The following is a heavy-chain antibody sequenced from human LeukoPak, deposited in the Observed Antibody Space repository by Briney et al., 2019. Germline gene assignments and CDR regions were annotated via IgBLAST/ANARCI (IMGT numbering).Heavy chain of an antibody. D-gene: IGHD2-15*01. CDR3: ARVSEAANDY. CDR1: GGSLSGYY. J-gene: IGHJ4*02. CDR2: INHSGST. Sequence: PSETLSLTCAVYGGSLSGYYWSWTRQPPGKGLEWIGEINHSGSTNYNPSLKSRVTISVDTSKNQFSLKLSSVTAADTAVYYCARVSEAANDYWGQGTLVTVSS. V-gene: IGHV4-34*01.